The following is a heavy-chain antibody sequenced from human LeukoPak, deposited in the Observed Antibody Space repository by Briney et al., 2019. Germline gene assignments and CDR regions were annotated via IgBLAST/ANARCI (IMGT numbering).Heavy chain of an antibody. CDR2: ISSSSSTI. V-gene: IGHV3-48*02. CDR3: ARRTYGGLDY. CDR1: GFTFDDYA. D-gene: IGHD4-23*01. Sequence: GGSLRLSCTASGFTFDDYAMHWVRQAPGKGLEWVSYISSSSSTIYYADSVKGRFTISRDNAKNSLYLQMNSLRDEDTAVYYCARRTYGGLDYWGQGTLVTVSS. J-gene: IGHJ4*02.